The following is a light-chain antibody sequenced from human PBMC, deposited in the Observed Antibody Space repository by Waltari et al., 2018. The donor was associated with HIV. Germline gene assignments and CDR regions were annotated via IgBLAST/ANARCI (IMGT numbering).Light chain of an antibody. CDR2: GTS. V-gene: IGKV3-15*01. Sequence: EIVMTQSPATLSVSPGARATLSCRASQTINNNLAWYQQKPGQTPRLLIYGTSTRATGFPVRFSGSGSGTEFTLTISSLQSEDFADYYCQQYNNWPWTFGQGTKVEIK. J-gene: IGKJ1*01. CDR1: QTINNN. CDR3: QQYNNWPWT.